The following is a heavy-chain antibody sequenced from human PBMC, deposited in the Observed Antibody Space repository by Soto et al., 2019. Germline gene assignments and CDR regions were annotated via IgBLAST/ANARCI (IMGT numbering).Heavy chain of an antibody. CDR1: GFTFSSYA. D-gene: IGHD3-22*01. Sequence: GGSLRLSCAASGFTFSSYAMHWVRQAPGKGLEWVAVISYDGSNKYYADSVKGRFTISRDNSKNTLYLQMNSLRAEDTAVYYCAGDHDSSDYFDYWGQGTLVTVSS. CDR2: ISYDGSNK. V-gene: IGHV3-30-3*01. CDR3: AGDHDSSDYFDY. J-gene: IGHJ4*02.